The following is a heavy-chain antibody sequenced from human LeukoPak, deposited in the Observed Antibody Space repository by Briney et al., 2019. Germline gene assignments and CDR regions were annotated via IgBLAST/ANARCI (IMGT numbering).Heavy chain of an antibody. V-gene: IGHV1-18*01. D-gene: IGHD3-22*01. Sequence: ASVKVSCKASGYTFTSYGISWVRQAPGQGLEWMGWISAYNGNTNYAQKLQGRVTMTTDTSTSTAYMELSSLRSEDTAVYYCATRDSSGYYSPHYWGQGTLVTVSS. J-gene: IGHJ4*02. CDR2: ISAYNGNT. CDR1: GYTFTSYG. CDR3: ATRDSSGYYSPHY.